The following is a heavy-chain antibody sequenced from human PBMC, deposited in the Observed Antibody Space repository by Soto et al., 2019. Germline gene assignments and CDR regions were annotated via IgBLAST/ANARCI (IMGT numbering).Heavy chain of an antibody. Sequence: PVGSLRLSCAASGFTFTNYGLHWVRQAPGKGLEWVAVISHDGINKYYEDSVKGRFTISRDTSKNTLYLQMNSLRPEDTAVYFCAKARGYEILDSCGQRTQVTVSS. V-gene: IGHV3-30*18. CDR1: GFTFTNYG. CDR3: AKARGYEILDS. J-gene: IGHJ4*02. D-gene: IGHD5-12*01. CDR2: ISHDGINK.